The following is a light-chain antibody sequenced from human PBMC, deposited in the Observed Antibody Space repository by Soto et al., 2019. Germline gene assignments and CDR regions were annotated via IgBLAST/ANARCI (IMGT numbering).Light chain of an antibody. CDR1: QSVSSN. CDR3: QQYNNWPPYT. Sequence: EIVMTQSPATLSVSPGERATLSCRASQSVSSNLAWDQQKPGQAPRLLIYGASTRATGIPARFSGSDSGTEFTLTISSLQSEDFAVYYCQQYNNWPPYTFCQGTKLEIK. CDR2: GAS. V-gene: IGKV3-15*01. J-gene: IGKJ2*01.